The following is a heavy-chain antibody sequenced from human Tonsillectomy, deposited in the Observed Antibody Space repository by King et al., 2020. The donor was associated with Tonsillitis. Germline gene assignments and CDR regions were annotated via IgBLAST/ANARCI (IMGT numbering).Heavy chain of an antibody. CDR1: GYSISSGFY. D-gene: IGHD1-14*01. CDR3: AGGAGPEIFDY. CDR2: IHHTGRT. V-gene: IGHV4-38-2*01. Sequence: VQLQESGPGLVKPSETLSLTCAVSGYSISSGFYWGWIRQPPGKGLEWIGNIHHTGRTYYNASLKSRVTVSLHPSKNQFSLTLSSLTAADTAVYYCAGGAGPEIFDYWGQGILVTVSP. J-gene: IGHJ4*02.